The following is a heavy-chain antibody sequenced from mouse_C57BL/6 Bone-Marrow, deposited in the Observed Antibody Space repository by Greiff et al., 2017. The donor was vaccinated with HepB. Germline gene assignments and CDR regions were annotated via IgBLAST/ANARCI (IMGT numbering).Heavy chain of an antibody. D-gene: IGHD2-2*01. CDR3: ARGRELWLRLDYFDY. Sequence: QVQLKQPGAELVKPGASVKMSCKASGYTFTSYWITWVKQRPGQGLEWIGDIYPGSGSTNYNEKFKSKATLTVDTSSSTAYMQLSSLTSEDSAVYYCARGRELWLRLDYFDYWGQGTTLTVSS. V-gene: IGHV1-55*01. CDR1: GYTFTSYW. J-gene: IGHJ2*01. CDR2: IYPGSGST.